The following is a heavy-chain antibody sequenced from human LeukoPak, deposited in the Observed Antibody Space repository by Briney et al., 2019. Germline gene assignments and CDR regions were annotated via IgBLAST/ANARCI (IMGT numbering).Heavy chain of an antibody. CDR3: ARGRNYYGSGSYHFDY. CDR1: GYTFTSYD. J-gene: IGHJ4*02. D-gene: IGHD3-10*01. CDR2: MNPNSGNT. V-gene: IGHV1-8*01. Sequence: ASVKVSCKASGYTFTSYDINWVRQATGQGLEWMGWMNPNSGNTGYAQKFQGRVTMTRNTSISTAYMELSSPRSEDTAVYYCARGRNYYGSGSYHFDYWGQGTLVTVSS.